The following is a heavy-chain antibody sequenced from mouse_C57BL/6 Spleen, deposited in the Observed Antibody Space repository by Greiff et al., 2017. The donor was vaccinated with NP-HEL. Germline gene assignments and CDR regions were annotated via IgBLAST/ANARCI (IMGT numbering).Heavy chain of an antibody. D-gene: IGHD2-1*01. Sequence: QVQLQQPGAELVRPGSSVKLSCKASGYTFTSYWMHWVKQRPIQGLEWIGNIDPSDSETHYNQKFKDKATLTVDKSSSTAYMQLSSLTSEDSAVYYCASKWERYYGNYFDYWGQGTTLTVSS. CDR3: ASKWERYYGNYFDY. J-gene: IGHJ2*01. V-gene: IGHV1-52*01. CDR1: GYTFTSYW. CDR2: IDPSDSET.